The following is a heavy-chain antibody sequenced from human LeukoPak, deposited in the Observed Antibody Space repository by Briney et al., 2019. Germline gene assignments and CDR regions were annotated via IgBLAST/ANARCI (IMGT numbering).Heavy chain of an antibody. V-gene: IGHV3-15*01. D-gene: IGHD5-18*01. CDR2: IKSKTDGGTT. CDR3: QCVDTAMVRGRGAFDI. J-gene: IGHJ3*02. CDR1: GFTFSNAW. Sequence: GGSLRLSCAASGFTFSNAWMSWVRQAPGKGREWVGRIKSKTDGGTTDYAAPVKGRFTISRDESKNTLYLQMNSLKTEDTAVYYCQCVDTAMVRGRGAFDIWGQGTMVTVSS.